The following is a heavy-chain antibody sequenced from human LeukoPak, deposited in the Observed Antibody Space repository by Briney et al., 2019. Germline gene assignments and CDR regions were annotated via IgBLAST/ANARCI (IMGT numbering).Heavy chain of an antibody. V-gene: IGHV3-33*01. CDR2: IWYDGSNK. J-gene: IGHJ4*02. CDR1: GFTFSSYG. Sequence: GGSLRLSCAASGFTFSSYGMHWVRQAPGKGLEWVAVIWYDGSNKYYADSVKGRFTISRDNSKNTLYLQMNSLRAEDTAVYYCARDIGYYGSGSYFYWGQGTLVTVSS. CDR3: ARDIGYYGSGSYFY. D-gene: IGHD3-10*01.